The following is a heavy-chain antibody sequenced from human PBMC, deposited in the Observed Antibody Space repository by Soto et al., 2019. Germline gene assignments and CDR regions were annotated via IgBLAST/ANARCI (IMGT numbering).Heavy chain of an antibody. CDR3: ARDTIYDSSGYYY. V-gene: IGHV3-30-3*01. J-gene: IGHJ4*02. CDR2: ISYDGSNK. D-gene: IGHD3-22*01. CDR1: GFTFSSYA. Sequence: PGGSLRLSCAASGFTFSSYAMHWVRQAPGKGLEWVAVISYDGSNKYYADSVKGRFTISRDNSKNTLHLQMNSLRAEDTAVYYCARDTIYDSSGYYYWGQGTLVTVSS.